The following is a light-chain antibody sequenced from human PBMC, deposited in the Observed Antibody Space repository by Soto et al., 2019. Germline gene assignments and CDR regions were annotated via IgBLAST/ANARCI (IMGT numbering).Light chain of an antibody. CDR3: QQYNSYPRA. V-gene: IGKV1-5*03. CDR1: QSINSW. CDR2: KAS. Sequence: DIQMTQSPSTLSASVGDRVTITCRASQSINSWLAWYQQKPGKAPKLLIYKASTLESGVPSRFSGSASETEFTLTISSLQPDDFATYYCQQYNSYPRAFGPGTKVDIE. J-gene: IGKJ3*01.